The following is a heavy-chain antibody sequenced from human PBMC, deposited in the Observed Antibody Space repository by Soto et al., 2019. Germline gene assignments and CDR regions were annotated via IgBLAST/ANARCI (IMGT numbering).Heavy chain of an antibody. CDR1: GFTFSSYG. CDR2: IWYDGSNK. Sequence: QVQLVESGGGVVQPGRSLRLSCAASGFTFSSYGMHWVRQAPGKGLEWVAVIWYDGSNKYYADSVKGRFTISRDNSKNTLYLQMNSLRAEDTAVYYCARAYVRIAARPLSLDYYYGMDVWGQGTTVTVSS. J-gene: IGHJ6*02. CDR3: ARAYVRIAARPLSLDYYYGMDV. D-gene: IGHD6-6*01. V-gene: IGHV3-33*01.